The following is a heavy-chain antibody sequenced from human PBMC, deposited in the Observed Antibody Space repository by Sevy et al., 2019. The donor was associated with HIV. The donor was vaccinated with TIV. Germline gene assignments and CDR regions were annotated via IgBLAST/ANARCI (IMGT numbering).Heavy chain of an antibody. V-gene: IGHV4-31*03. CDR2: IYYSGST. CDR1: GGSISSGGYY. Sequence: SETLSLTCTVSGGSISSGGYYWSWIRQHPGKGLEWIGYIYYSGSTYYNPSLKSRVTISVDTSKNQFSLKLSSVTAADMAVYYCAREAGGMITFGGVIALNAFDIWGQGTMVTVSS. J-gene: IGHJ3*02. D-gene: IGHD3-16*02. CDR3: AREAGGMITFGGVIALNAFDI.